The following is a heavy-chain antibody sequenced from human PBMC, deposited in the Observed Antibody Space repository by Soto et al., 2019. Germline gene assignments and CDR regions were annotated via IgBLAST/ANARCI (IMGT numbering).Heavy chain of an antibody. CDR1: GCTISTSSYY. V-gene: IGHV4-39*01. D-gene: IGHD6-19*01. Sequence: SETLSLTCTVSGCTISTSSYYWDWIRQPPGKGLEWIGSIYYTGITYYDPSLKSRATTSVDTSKNQFSLKLNSVTAADTAVYYCARQGTRVAGTGGQFDYWGQGTRVTVAS. CDR3: ARQGTRVAGTGGQFDY. J-gene: IGHJ4*02. CDR2: IYYTGIT.